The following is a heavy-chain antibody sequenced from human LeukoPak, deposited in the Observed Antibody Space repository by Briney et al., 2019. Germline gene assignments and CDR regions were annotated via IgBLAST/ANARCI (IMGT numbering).Heavy chain of an antibody. D-gene: IGHD2-2*01. J-gene: IGHJ4*02. CDR3: ATEVGYCSSTGCYYPWNWPTYFDY. Sequence: GESLKISCKGSGYSFTSYWIGWVRQMPGKGLEWGANIKQDGSEKYYVDSVKGRFTISRDNAKNSLYLQINSLRAEDTAVYYCATEVGYCSSTGCYYPWNWPTYFDYWGQGTLVTVSS. V-gene: IGHV3-7*01. CDR1: GYSFTSYW. CDR2: IKQDGSEK.